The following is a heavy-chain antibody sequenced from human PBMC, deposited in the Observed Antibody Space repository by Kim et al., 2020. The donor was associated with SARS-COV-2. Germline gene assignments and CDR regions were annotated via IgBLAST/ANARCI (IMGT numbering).Heavy chain of an antibody. CDR2: INHSGST. J-gene: IGHJ5*01. CDR1: GGSFSGYY. D-gene: IGHD2-8*01. CDR3: ARGQGDCTNGVCYDSHWF. Sequence: SETLSLTCAVYGGSFSGYYWSWIRQPPGKGLEWIGEINHSGSTNYNPSLKSRVTISVDTSKNQFSLKLSSVTAADTAVYYCARGQGDCTNGVCYDSHWF. V-gene: IGHV4-34*01.